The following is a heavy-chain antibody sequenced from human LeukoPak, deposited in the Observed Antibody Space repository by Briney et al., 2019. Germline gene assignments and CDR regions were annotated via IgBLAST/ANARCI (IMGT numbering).Heavy chain of an antibody. J-gene: IGHJ4*02. CDR2: IKSKTDGGTT. Sequence: NTGGSLRLSCVASGFTFSSAWMNWVRQAPGKGLEWVGRIKSKTDGGTTDYAAPVKGRFTISRDDSKNTLYLQMNSLKTEDTAVYYCTTETGTSIYFDYWGQGTLVTVSS. CDR3: TTETGTSIYFDY. D-gene: IGHD1-1*01. CDR1: GFTFSSAW. V-gene: IGHV3-15*01.